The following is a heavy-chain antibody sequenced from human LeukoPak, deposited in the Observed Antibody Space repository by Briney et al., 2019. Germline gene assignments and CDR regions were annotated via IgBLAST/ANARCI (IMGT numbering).Heavy chain of an antibody. J-gene: IGHJ2*01. CDR1: HYTFTSLGSGNSFISFA. D-gene: IGHD6-13*01. Sequence: GASVKVSCKASHYTFTSLGSGNSFISFAISWVRQAPGQGLEWMGWINPNSGGTNCAQKFQGRVTMTRDTSINTAYMELSSLRFDDTAVYYCARSAAYEDWYFDLWGRGTLVTVSS. CDR3: ARSAAYEDWYFDL. CDR2: INPNSGGT. V-gene: IGHV1-2*02.